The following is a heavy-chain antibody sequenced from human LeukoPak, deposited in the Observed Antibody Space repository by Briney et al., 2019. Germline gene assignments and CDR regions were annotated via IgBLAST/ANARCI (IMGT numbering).Heavy chain of an antibody. CDR1: GFTFDDYA. J-gene: IGHJ4*02. Sequence: GGSLRLSCAASGFTFDDYAMHWVRQAPGKGLEWVSGISWNSGSIGYADSVKGRFTISRDNAKNSLYLQMNSLRAEDTAVYYCARTMGYDFWSGYYHDYWGQGTLVTVSS. CDR2: ISWNSGSI. V-gene: IGHV3-9*01. CDR3: ARTMGYDFWSGYYHDY. D-gene: IGHD3-3*01.